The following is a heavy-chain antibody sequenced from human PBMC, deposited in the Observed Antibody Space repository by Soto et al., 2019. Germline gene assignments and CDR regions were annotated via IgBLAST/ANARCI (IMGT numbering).Heavy chain of an antibody. J-gene: IGHJ4*02. CDR3: AKDSNYDSSGYYYY. D-gene: IGHD3-22*01. Sequence: GGSLRLSCAASGFTFSSYAMSWVRQAPGKGLEWVSAISGSGGSTYYADSVKGRFTISRDNSKNTLYLQMNSLRAEDTAVYYCAKDSNYDSSGYYYYWGQGTLVTVSS. CDR1: GFTFSSYA. V-gene: IGHV3-23*01. CDR2: ISGSGGST.